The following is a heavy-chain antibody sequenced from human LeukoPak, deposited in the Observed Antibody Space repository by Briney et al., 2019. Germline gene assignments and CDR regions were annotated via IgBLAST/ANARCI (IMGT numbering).Heavy chain of an antibody. D-gene: IGHD5-18*01. V-gene: IGHV3-7*04. CDR3: ARYTGWLDY. CDR1: GFTFSSYW. J-gene: IGHJ4*02. CDR2: IKQDGREK. Sequence: GGSLRLSCAASGFTFSSYWMNWVRQAPGKGLEWVANIKQDGREKYYVDSVKGRFTISRDNAKSLLYVQMNSLRAEDTALYYCARYTGWLDYWGQGTLVTVSS.